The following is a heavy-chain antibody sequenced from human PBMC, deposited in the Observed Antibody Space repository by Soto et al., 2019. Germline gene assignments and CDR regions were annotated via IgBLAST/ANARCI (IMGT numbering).Heavy chain of an antibody. CDR1: GFTFDVYA. CDR3: AKDISLRGWVYLVVEY. CDR2: INYNSGSV. V-gene: IGHV3-9*01. Sequence: EVQLVESGGGWVQPGRSLRLSCAASGFTFDVYAMHWVRQAPGKGLKWVSGINYNSGSVGYADSVKGRFTISRDNAKNSLYLQMNSLRAEDTAVYYCAKDISLRGWVYLVVEYWGQGTLVTVSP. J-gene: IGHJ4*02. D-gene: IGHD6-13*01.